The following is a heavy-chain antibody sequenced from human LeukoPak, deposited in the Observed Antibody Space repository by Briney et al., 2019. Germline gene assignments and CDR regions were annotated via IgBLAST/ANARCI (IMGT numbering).Heavy chain of an antibody. CDR1: GYTFTTYG. CDR3: ARSGYCTATSCYEGWFDP. V-gene: IGHV1-18*01. CDR2: ISTYNGNT. J-gene: IGHJ5*02. Sequence: ASVKVSCKASGYTFTTYGITWVRQAPGQGLEWMGWISTYNGNTNYAQNLQGRVTMTTDTSTSTAYMVLRSLRSDDTAVYYCARSGYCTATSCYEGWFDPWGQGTQVTVSS. D-gene: IGHD2-2*01.